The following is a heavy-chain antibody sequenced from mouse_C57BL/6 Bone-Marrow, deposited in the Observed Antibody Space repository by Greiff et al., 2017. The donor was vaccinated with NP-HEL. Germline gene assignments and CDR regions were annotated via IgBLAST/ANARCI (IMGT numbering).Heavy chain of an antibody. J-gene: IGHJ3*01. D-gene: IGHD1-1*01. CDR1: GYTFTSYW. CDR2: IYPGSGST. CDR3: ARIIYYYGSSSWFAY. Sequence: VQLHQPGAELVKPGASVKMSCKASGYTFTSYWITWVKQRPGQGLEWIGDIYPGSGSTNYNEKFKSKATLTVDTSSSTAYMQLSSLTSEDSAVYYCARIIYYYGSSSWFAYWGQGTLVTVSA. V-gene: IGHV1-55*01.